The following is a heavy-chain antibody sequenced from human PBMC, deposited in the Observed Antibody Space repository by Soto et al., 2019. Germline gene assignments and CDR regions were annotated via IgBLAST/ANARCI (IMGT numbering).Heavy chain of an antibody. CDR1: GFTFSSYG. Sequence: GGSLRLSCAASGFTFSSYGMHWVRQAPGKGLEWVAVIWYDGSNKYYADSVKGRFTISRDNSKNTLYLQMNSLRAEDTAVYYCARSGQWQAYFDYWGQGTLVTVSS. CDR3: ARSGQWQAYFDY. V-gene: IGHV3-33*01. J-gene: IGHJ4*02. D-gene: IGHD6-19*01. CDR2: IWYDGSNK.